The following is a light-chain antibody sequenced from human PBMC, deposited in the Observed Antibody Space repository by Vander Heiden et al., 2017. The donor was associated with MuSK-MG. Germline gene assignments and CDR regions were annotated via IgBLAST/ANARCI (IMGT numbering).Light chain of an antibody. Sequence: HSALSQPASVHGAPGQSLTICCTGTSSDVCGYNHFSWYQQHPGKAPKLMILDVGNRHSGVSHRFAGSTSGNTASPTISRLQAEDEAAYYCSSYTNRSTFSVVFGGGTKLTVL. CDR2: DVG. CDR3: SSYTNRSTFSVV. J-gene: IGLJ2*01. V-gene: IGLV2-14*03. CDR1: SSDVCGYNH.